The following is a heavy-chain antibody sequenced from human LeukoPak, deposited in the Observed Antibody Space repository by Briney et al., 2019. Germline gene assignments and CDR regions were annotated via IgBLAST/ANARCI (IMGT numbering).Heavy chain of an antibody. V-gene: IGHV4-59*01. CDR2: IYYSGST. D-gene: IGHD1-26*01. CDR3: ARARSGSYSYYFDY. Sequence: PSETLPLTCTVSGGSISSYYWSWIRQPPGKGLEWIGYIYYSGSTNYNPSLKSRVTISVDTSKNQFSLKLSSVTAADTAVYYCARARSGSYSYYFDYWGQGTLVTVSS. J-gene: IGHJ4*02. CDR1: GGSISSYY.